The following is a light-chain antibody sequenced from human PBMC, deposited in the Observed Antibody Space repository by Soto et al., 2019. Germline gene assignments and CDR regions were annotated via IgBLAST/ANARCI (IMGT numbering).Light chain of an antibody. Sequence: QSVLTQPASVSGSPGQSITISCTGTSSDVGGYNYVSWYQQHPGKAPKLMIYEVSTRPSGVSNRFSGSKSGNTASLTISGLQAEDEADYYCSSYTSSSTPYVFGTGTQLTVL. CDR3: SSYTSSSTPYV. J-gene: IGLJ1*01. CDR2: EVS. V-gene: IGLV2-14*01. CDR1: SSDVGGYNY.